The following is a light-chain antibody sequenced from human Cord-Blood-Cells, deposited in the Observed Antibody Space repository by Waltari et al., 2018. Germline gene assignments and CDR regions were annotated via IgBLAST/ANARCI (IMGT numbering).Light chain of an antibody. J-gene: IGKJ2*01. CDR1: PTLLHSNGYNN. CDR2: LGS. V-gene: IGKV2-28*01. CDR3: RQALQTPKT. Sequence: DIVMTQFPLYMPVTPGERASIPCRSSPTLLHSNGYNNLDWYLQKPGQSPQLLIYLGSNRASGVPDRFSGSGSGTDFTLKISRVEAEDVGVYYCRQALQTPKTFGQGTKLDIK.